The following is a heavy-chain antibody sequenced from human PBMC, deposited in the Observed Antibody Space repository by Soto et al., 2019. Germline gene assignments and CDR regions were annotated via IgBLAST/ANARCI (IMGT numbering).Heavy chain of an antibody. CDR1: GGSISSGDYY. J-gene: IGHJ5*02. CDR2: IYYSGST. V-gene: IGHV4-31*03. Sequence: QVQLQESGPGLVKPSQTLSLTCTVSGGSISSGDYYWSWIRQHPGKGLEWIGYIYYSGSTYYNPALNSRVTISVGTSKNQFSLNLNSVTAADTAVYYCARWWSGSRQGFDPWGQGTLVTVSS. CDR3: ARWWSGSRQGFDP. D-gene: IGHD3-3*01.